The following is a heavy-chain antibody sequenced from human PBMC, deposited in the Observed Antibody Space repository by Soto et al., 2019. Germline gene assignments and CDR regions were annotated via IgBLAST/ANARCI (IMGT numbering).Heavy chain of an antibody. V-gene: IGHV1-46*01. Sequence: ASVKVSCKASGYTFTSYYMHWVRQAPGQGLEWMGIINPSGGSTSYAQKFQGRVTMTRDTSTSTVYMELSSLRSEDTAVYYCARDPTSNRARYYYLDVWGKGTTVTVSS. CDR3: ARDPTSNRARYYYLDV. CDR1: GYTFTSYY. CDR2: INPSGGST. J-gene: IGHJ6*03. D-gene: IGHD4-4*01.